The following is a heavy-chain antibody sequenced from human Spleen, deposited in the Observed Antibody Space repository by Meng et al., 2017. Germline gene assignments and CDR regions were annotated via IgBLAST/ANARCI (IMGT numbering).Heavy chain of an antibody. CDR2: IYYSGRS. V-gene: IGHV4-34*01. J-gene: IGHJ4*02. CDR3: ARVGPELGIWAY. Sequence: QVQLQQWGAGLLKPSETLSLTCAVYGGSFSGKYWSWIRQPPGKGLEWIGYIYYSGRSYYNPSLKSRVTISVDTSENQFSLKLSSVTAADTAVYYCARVGPELGIWAYWGQGTLVTVSS. D-gene: IGHD7-27*01. CDR1: GGSFSGKY.